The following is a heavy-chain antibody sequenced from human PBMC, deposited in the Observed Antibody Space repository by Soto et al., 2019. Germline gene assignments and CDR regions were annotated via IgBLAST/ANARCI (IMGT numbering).Heavy chain of an antibody. CDR3: AKDWEGYSYGLSYYYYGMDV. J-gene: IGHJ6*02. Sequence: GGSLRLSCAASGFTFSSYAMSWVRQAPGKGLEWVSAISGSGGSTYYADSVKGRFTISRDNSKNTLYLQMNSLRAEDTAVYYCAKDWEGYSYGLSYYYYGMDVWGQGTTVTVSS. D-gene: IGHD5-18*01. CDR2: ISGSGGST. CDR1: GFTFSSYA. V-gene: IGHV3-23*01.